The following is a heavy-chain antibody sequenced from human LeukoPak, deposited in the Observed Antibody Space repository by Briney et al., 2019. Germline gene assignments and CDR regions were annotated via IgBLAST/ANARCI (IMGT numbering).Heavy chain of an antibody. D-gene: IGHD3-10*01. CDR3: AKAVLLWFGDKEDWFDP. Sequence: GGSLRLSCAASGFTFNSYWMSWVRQAPGKGLEWVATMNQDGSEKYYMDSLEGRFIISRDNAKNSLHLQMNSLRAEDTAVYYCAKAVLLWFGDKEDWFDPWGQGTLVTVSS. J-gene: IGHJ5*02. CDR1: GFTFNSYW. CDR2: MNQDGSEK. V-gene: IGHV3-7*03.